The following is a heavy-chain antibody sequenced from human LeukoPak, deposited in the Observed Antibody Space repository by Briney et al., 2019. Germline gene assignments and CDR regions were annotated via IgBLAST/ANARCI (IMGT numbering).Heavy chain of an antibody. Sequence: PGGSLRLSCAASGLTFSSYGMHWVRQAPGKGLEWVAVIWYDGSNKYYADSVKGRFTISRDNSKNTLYLQMNSLRAEDTAVYYCARAGMGGSHPADYWGQGTLVTVSS. CDR1: GLTFSSYG. D-gene: IGHD1-26*01. CDR2: IWYDGSNK. V-gene: IGHV3-33*01. J-gene: IGHJ4*02. CDR3: ARAGMGGSHPADY.